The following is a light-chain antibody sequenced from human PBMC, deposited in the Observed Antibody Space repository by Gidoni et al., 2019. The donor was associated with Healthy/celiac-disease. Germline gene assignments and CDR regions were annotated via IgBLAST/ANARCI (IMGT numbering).Light chain of an antibody. J-gene: IGKJ5*01. CDR1: QDISNY. Sequence: DIQMTQSPSSLSASVGDRVTITCQASQDISNYLNWYQQKPGKAPKLLIYDASNLETGVPSRCSGSGSGTDFTFTISSLQPEDIGTYYCQQYDNLLITFGQGTRLEIK. CDR3: QQYDNLLIT. V-gene: IGKV1-33*01. CDR2: DAS.